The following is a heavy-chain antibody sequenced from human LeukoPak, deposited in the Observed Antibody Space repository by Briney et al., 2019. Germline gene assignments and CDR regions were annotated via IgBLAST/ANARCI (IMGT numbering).Heavy chain of an antibody. V-gene: IGHV3-33*06. CDR2: IWYDGSNK. D-gene: IGHD4-17*01. CDR1: GFTFSSYG. J-gene: IGHJ6*02. CDR3: AKDQSHGVPYGMDV. Sequence: PGGSLRLSCAASGFTFSSYGMHWVRQAPGKGLEWVAVIWYDGSNKYYADSVKGRFTISRDNSKNTLYLQMNSLRAEDTAVYYCAKDQSHGVPYGMDVWGQGTTVTVSS.